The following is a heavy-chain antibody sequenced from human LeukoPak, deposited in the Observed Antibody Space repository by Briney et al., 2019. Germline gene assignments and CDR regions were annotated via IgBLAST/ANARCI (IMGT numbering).Heavy chain of an antibody. D-gene: IGHD6-13*01. V-gene: IGHV6-1*01. CDR1: GDSVSSNSAV. J-gene: IGHJ4*02. CDR3: ARAMRIAAAGTFYFDY. CDR2: TYYRSSWYN. Sequence: SQTLSLTCAISGDSVSSNSAVWNWIRQSPSRGLEWLGRTYYRSSWYNDYAVSVKSRITINPDTSKKQFSLQLNSVTPEDTAVYYCARAMRIAAAGTFYFDYWGQGTLVTVSS.